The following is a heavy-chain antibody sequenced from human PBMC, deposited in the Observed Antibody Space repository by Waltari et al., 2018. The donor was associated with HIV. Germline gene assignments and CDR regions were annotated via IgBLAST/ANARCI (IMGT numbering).Heavy chain of an antibody. Sequence: QVQLQESGPGLVKPSGTLSLTCAVSGGSIRSSNWWSWVRQPPGKGLEWIGEIYHSGSTNYNPSLKSRVTISVDKSKNQFSLKLSSVTAADTAVYSCARVSHSHYYDTSGHPGFDYWGQGTLVTVSS. CDR1: GGSIRSSNW. D-gene: IGHD3-22*01. CDR3: ARVSHSHYYDTSGHPGFDY. J-gene: IGHJ4*02. CDR2: IYHSGST. V-gene: IGHV4-4*02.